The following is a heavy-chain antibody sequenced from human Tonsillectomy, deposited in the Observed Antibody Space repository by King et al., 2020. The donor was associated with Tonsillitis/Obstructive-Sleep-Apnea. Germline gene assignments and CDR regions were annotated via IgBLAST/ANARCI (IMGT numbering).Heavy chain of an antibody. J-gene: IGHJ4*02. V-gene: IGHV3-30*04. Sequence: VQLVESGGGVVQPGRSLRLSCAASGFTFSNYAMHWVRQAPGKGLEWMAVISYDGSNKYYEDSVKGRFTTSRDISKNTLFLQMNSLRAEDTAVYYCARDYEGYCSGGTCYPFGYWGQGTLVTVSS. CDR1: GFTFSNYA. CDR3: ARDYEGYCSGGTCYPFGY. CDR2: ISYDGSNK. D-gene: IGHD2-15*01.